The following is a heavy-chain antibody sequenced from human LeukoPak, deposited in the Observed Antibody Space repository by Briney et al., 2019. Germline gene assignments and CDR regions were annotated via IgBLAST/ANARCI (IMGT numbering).Heavy chain of an antibody. CDR1: GGSVNSNNW. CDR2: IYHSGST. J-gene: IGHJ4*02. D-gene: IGHD3-22*01. Sequence: PSGTLSLTCAVSGGSVNSNNWWSWVRQSPEKGLEWIGEIYHSGSTNYNPSLKSRITMSLDKSKNQFSLNLYSVTAGDTAVYYCATYLPESSGYRFEYWGQGTLVTVSP. V-gene: IGHV4-4*02. CDR3: ATYLPESSGYRFEY.